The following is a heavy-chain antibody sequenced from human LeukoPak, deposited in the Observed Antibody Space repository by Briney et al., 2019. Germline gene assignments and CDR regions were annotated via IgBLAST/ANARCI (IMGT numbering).Heavy chain of an antibody. V-gene: IGHV3-74*01. CDR1: GFTFSSYW. J-gene: IGHJ3*01. D-gene: IGHD1-1*01. CDR3: ARARGTTRNPLDS. Sequence: GGSLRLSCTASGFTFSSYWMHWVRQAPGKGLVWVSRINSDGSNTKYADSVKGRFIISRDIAKNTLYLQMNSLRAEDTAVYFCARARGTTRNPLDSWGQGTVVTVSS. CDR2: INSDGSNT.